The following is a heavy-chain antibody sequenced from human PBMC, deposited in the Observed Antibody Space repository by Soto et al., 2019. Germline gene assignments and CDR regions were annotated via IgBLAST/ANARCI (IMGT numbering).Heavy chain of an antibody. CDR1: GFTFSSYW. D-gene: IGHD6-6*01. Sequence: GGSLRLSCAASGFTFSSYWMHWVRQAPGKGLVWVSRINSDGSSTFYADSVKGRFTISRDNSKNTLYLQMDSLRAEDTAVYYCAKDPRILDDGTSWVPTFDYWGQGTQVTVPS. J-gene: IGHJ4*02. V-gene: IGHV3-74*01. CDR2: INSDGSST. CDR3: AKDPRILDDGTSWVPTFDY.